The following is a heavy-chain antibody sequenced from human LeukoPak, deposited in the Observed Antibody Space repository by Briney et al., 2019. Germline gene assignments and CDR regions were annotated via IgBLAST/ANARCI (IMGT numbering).Heavy chain of an antibody. CDR3: ARRGDHDYVWGSYRYRYFDY. CDR2: ISSSGSTI. Sequence: GGSLRLSCAASGFTFSDYYMSWIRQAPGKGLEWVSYISSSGSTIYYADSVKGRLTISRDNAKNSLYLQMNSLRAEDTAVYYCARRGDHDYVWGSYRYRYFDYWGQGTLVTVSS. J-gene: IGHJ4*02. D-gene: IGHD3-16*02. CDR1: GFTFSDYY. V-gene: IGHV3-11*04.